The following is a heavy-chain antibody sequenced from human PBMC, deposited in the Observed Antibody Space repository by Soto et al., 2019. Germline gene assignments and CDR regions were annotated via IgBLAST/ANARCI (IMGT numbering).Heavy chain of an antibody. CDR1: GGSISGSSYY. V-gene: IGHV4-39*01. CDR3: ARRVPNGGHFDF. J-gene: IGHJ4*02. Sequence: QLQLQESGPGLVKPSETLSLTCSVSGGSISGSSYYCDWLRQPPGKGLEWIGSISQSGTTYYNPSRKSRVSIAVDASRSQFSLKVSSVSAADAAVYYCARRVPNGGHFDFWGQGSLVTVSS. CDR2: ISQSGTT. D-gene: IGHD7-27*01.